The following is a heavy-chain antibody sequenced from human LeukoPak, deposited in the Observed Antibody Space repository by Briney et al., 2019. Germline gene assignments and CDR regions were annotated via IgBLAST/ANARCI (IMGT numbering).Heavy chain of an antibody. V-gene: IGHV1-69*04. Sequence: GASVKVPCKASGGTFSSYAISWVRQAPGQGLEWMGRIIPILGIANYAQKFQGRVTITADKSTSTAYMELSSLRSEDTAVYYCARDHTDGYNWGYFDYWGQGTLVTVSS. D-gene: IGHD5-24*01. CDR1: GGTFSSYA. CDR3: ARDHTDGYNWGYFDY. CDR2: IIPILGIA. J-gene: IGHJ4*02.